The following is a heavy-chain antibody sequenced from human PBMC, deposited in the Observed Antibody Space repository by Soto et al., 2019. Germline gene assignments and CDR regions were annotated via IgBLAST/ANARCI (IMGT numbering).Heavy chain of an antibody. J-gene: IGHJ6*02. CDR2: ISYDGSNK. CDR1: GFTFSSYA. CDR3: ARDRIVVVVAALQVSYYYYGMDV. V-gene: IGHV3-30-3*01. D-gene: IGHD2-15*01. Sequence: QVQLVESGGGVVQPGRSLRLSCAASGFTFSSYAMHWVRQAPGKGLEWVAVISYDGSNKYYADSVKGRFTISRDNSKNTLDLQMNSLRAEDTAVYYCARDRIVVVVAALQVSYYYYGMDVWGQGTTVTVSS.